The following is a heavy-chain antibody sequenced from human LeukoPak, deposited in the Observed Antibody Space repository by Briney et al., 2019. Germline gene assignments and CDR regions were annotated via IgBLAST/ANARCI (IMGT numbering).Heavy chain of an antibody. Sequence: GASVKVSCKASGYTFTGYYMHWVRQAPGRGLEWMGRINPNSGGTNYAQKFQGRVTMTRDTSISTAYMELSRLRSDDTAVYYCARSDHERSTFDYWGQGTLVTVSS. CDR3: ARSDHERSTFDY. D-gene: IGHD1-14*01. CDR2: INPNSGGT. V-gene: IGHV1-2*06. J-gene: IGHJ4*02. CDR1: GYTFTGYY.